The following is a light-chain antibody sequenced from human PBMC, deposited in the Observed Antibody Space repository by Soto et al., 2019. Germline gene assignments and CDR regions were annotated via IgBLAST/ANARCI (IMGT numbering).Light chain of an antibody. Sequence: IRMTQSPSSLSASVGDRVTITFRASQSISSYLNWYQQKPGKAPKLLIYAASTLQSGVPSRFSGSGSGTDFTLTISSLQPEDFATYYCLQDYNYPRTFGQGTKVDI. CDR3: LQDYNYPRT. V-gene: IGKV1-6*01. CDR2: AAS. J-gene: IGKJ1*01. CDR1: QSISSY.